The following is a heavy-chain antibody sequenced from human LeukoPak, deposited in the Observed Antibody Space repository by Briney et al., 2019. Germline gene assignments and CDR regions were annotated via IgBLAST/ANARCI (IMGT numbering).Heavy chain of an antibody. CDR3: ARDYTSGGMDV. V-gene: IGHV3-72*01. J-gene: IGHJ6*02. D-gene: IGHD2-2*02. Sequence: GRSLRLSCAVSGFTFGNHYMDSVRHPPGKGLEWVGRTRNKANRYTTEYAASVKGRFTISRDESMNSLYLQMNSLKTEDTAVYYCARDYTSGGMDVWGQGTTVTVSS. CDR2: TRNKANRYTT. CDR1: GFTFGNHY.